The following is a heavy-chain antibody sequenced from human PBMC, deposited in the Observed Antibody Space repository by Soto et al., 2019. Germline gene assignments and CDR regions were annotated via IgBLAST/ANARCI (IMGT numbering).Heavy chain of an antibody. Sequence: SVKVSCKASGGTFSSYAISWVRQAPGQGLEWMGGIIPLFGTARYAQKFQGRVTITVDESTRTGYMELSSLRSEDTAVYYCATMGQETTFYGSGSCFGMGVWGHLPPVTVS. V-gene: IGHV1-69*13. CDR2: IIPLFGTA. J-gene: IGHJ6*02. CDR3: ATMGQETTFYGSGSCFGMGV. CDR1: GGTFSSYA. D-gene: IGHD3-10*01.